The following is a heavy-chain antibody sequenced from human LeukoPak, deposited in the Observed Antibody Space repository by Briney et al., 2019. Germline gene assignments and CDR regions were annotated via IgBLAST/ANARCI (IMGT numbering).Heavy chain of an antibody. CDR3: AREGYDFWSGYHY. CDR1: GYTVTELS. Sequence: ASVKVSCKVSGYTVTELSIHWVRQSPGKGLEWMGGFDPEDDEIVYAQKFQGRVTMTRDTSISTAYMELSRLRSDDTAVYYCAREGYDFWSGYHYWGQGTLVTVSS. V-gene: IGHV1-24*01. D-gene: IGHD3-3*01. J-gene: IGHJ4*02. CDR2: FDPEDDEI.